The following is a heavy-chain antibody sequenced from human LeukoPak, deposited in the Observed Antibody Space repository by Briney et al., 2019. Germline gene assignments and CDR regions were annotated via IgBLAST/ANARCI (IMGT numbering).Heavy chain of an antibody. V-gene: IGHV3-74*03. CDR1: GFTFSSYW. D-gene: IGHD3-10*02. Sequence: GGSLRLSCAASGFTFSSYWMHWVRQAPGKGLVWVSRINGDGSSTMYADSVKGRLTMSRDNAENTVYLQMNSLRVEDTAVYYCAELGITMIGGVWGKGTTVTISS. CDR3: AELGITMIGGV. J-gene: IGHJ6*04. CDR2: INGDGSST.